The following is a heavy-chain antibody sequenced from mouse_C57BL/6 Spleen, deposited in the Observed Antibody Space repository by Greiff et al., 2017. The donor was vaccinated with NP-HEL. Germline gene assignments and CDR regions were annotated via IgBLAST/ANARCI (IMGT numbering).Heavy chain of an antibody. CDR3: AGIFGPYSYWYFDV. J-gene: IGHJ1*03. CDR1: GYTFTSYW. D-gene: IGHD6-5*01. Sequence: QVQLQQSGTELVKPGASVKLSCKASGYTFTSYWMHWVKQRPGQGLEWIGNINPSNGGTNYNEKFKSKATLTVDKSSSTAYMQLSSLTSEDSAVYYCAGIFGPYSYWYFDVWGTGTTVTVSS. CDR2: INPSNGGT. V-gene: IGHV1-53*01.